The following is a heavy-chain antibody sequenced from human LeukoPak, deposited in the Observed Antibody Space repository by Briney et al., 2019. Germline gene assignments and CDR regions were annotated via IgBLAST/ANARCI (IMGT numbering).Heavy chain of an antibody. CDR2: IHTTGST. D-gene: IGHD3-10*01. CDR1: GGSISSYY. Sequence: SETLSLTCTVSGGSISSYYWSWIRQPAGKGLEWIGRIHTTGSTYYNPSLKSRVTISVDTSKNQFSLKLSSVTAADTAVYYCARRSAFHGFGGLFLDPWGQGTLVTVSS. CDR3: ARRSAFHGFGGLFLDP. V-gene: IGHV4-4*07. J-gene: IGHJ5*02.